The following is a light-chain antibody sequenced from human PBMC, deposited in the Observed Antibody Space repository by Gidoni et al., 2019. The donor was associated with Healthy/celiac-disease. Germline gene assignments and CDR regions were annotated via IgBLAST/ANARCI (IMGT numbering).Light chain of an antibody. CDR1: QSVSSY. CDR3: QQRSNWLYT. J-gene: IGKJ2*01. Sequence: IVLPQSPATLSLSPGERATLSCRASQSVSSYLAWYQQKPGQAPRLLIYDASNRATGIPARFSGSGSGTEFTLTISSLEPEDFAVYYCQQRSNWLYTFGQGTKLEIK. V-gene: IGKV3-11*01. CDR2: DAS.